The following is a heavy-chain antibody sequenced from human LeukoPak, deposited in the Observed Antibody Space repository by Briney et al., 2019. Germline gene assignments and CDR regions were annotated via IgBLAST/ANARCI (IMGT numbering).Heavy chain of an antibody. Sequence: ASVKVSCKVSVYTLTELSMHWVRQAPGKGLEWMGGFDPEDGETIYAQKFQGRVTMTEDTSTDTAYMELSSLRSEDTAVYYCATYMYFRSGIFDYWGQGTPVTVSS. J-gene: IGHJ4*02. V-gene: IGHV1-24*01. D-gene: IGHD3-3*01. CDR3: ATYMYFRSGIFDY. CDR1: VYTLTELS. CDR2: FDPEDGET.